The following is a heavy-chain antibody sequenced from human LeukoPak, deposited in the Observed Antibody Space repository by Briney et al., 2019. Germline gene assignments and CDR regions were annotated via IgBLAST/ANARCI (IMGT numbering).Heavy chain of an antibody. CDR3: ARYCGGDCYSGFDY. V-gene: IGHV7-4-1*01. D-gene: IGHD2-21*02. CDR2: INTNTGNP. CDR1: GYTFTSYA. Sequence: ASVKVSCKASGYTFTSYAMNWVRQAPGQGLEWMGWINTNTGNPTYAQGFTGRFVFSLDTSVSTAYLLICSLKAEDTAVYYCARYCGGDCYSGFDYWGQGTLVTVSS. J-gene: IGHJ4*02.